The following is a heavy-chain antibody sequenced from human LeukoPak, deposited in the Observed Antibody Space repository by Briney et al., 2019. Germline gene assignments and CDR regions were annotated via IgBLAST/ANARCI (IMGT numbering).Heavy chain of an antibody. CDR1: GYSFTTYA. D-gene: IGHD1-1*01. Sequence: ASVKVSCKASGYSFTTYAMHWVRQAPGQRLEWMGWINAGNGNAAFSQKFQGRVTLTRDTSASMAYMEVSSLRSEDTAVYYCARGTLNSNARFNWFDPWGQGTLVTVSS. CDR2: INAGNGNA. J-gene: IGHJ5*02. CDR3: ARGTLNSNARFNWFDP. V-gene: IGHV1-3*01.